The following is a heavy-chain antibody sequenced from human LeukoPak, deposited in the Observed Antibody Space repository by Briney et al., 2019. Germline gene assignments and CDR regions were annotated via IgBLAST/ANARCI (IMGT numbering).Heavy chain of an antibody. CDR2: MSGGGDSD. CDR1: GFTFTSYA. D-gene: IGHD6-6*01. J-gene: IGHJ4*02. V-gene: IGHV3-23*01. CDR3: ARDYSSWFDY. Sequence: GGSLRLSCAASGFTFTSYAMSWVRQTPGKGLEWVASMSGGGDSDYYADSVKGRFTVSRDKSKNTLYVQMNSLRADDTAVYYCARDYSSWFDYWGQGTLVTVSS.